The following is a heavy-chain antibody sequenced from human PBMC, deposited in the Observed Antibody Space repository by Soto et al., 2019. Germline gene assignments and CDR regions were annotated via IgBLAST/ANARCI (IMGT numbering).Heavy chain of an antibody. CDR1: GGSISSGGYY. Sequence: QVQLQESGPGLVKPSQTLSLTCTVSGGSISSGGYYRSWIRQHPGKGLEWIGYIYYSGSTYYNPSLKSLVTISVDTSKNQFSLKLSSVTAADTAVYYCARDSPGCSSTSCYDHWGQGTLVTVSS. CDR2: IYYSGST. CDR3: ARDSPGCSSTSCYDH. V-gene: IGHV4-31*01. J-gene: IGHJ4*02. D-gene: IGHD2-2*01.